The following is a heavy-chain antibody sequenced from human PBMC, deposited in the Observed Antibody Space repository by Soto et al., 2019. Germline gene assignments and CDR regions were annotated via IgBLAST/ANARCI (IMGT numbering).Heavy chain of an antibody. Sequence: GGSLRLSCAASGFTFSSYAMSWVRQAPGKGLEWVSAISGSGGSTYYADSVKGRFTISRDNSKNTLYLQMNSLRAEDTAVYYCAARITMVRGRGVMDVWGKGTTVTVSS. CDR1: GFTFSSYA. CDR3: AARITMVRGRGVMDV. V-gene: IGHV3-23*01. D-gene: IGHD3-10*01. CDR2: ISGSGGST. J-gene: IGHJ6*03.